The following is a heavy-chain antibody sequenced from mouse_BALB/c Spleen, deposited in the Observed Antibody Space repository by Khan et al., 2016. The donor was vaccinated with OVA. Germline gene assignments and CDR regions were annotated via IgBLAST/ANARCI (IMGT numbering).Heavy chain of an antibody. D-gene: IGHD1-1*01. Sequence: EVELVESGGDLVKPGGSLKLSCAASGFTFSTYGMSWVRQTPDKRLEWVATVSTGGGYTYYPDNVKGRFTISRDNAKNTLYLQMSSLKSEDTAMFYCARLAYYYDSEGFAYWGQGTLVTVSA. CDR2: VSTGGGYT. CDR3: ARLAYYYDSEGFAY. J-gene: IGHJ3*01. CDR1: GFTFSTYG. V-gene: IGHV5-6*01.